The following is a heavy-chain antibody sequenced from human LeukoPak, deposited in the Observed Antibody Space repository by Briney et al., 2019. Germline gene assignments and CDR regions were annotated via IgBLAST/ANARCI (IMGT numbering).Heavy chain of an antibody. CDR2: ISNDGGIT. J-gene: IGHJ3*02. CDR3: ATEGFDI. CDR1: GFTFSSYA. V-gene: IGHV3-64*01. Sequence: PGGSLRLSCAASGFTFSSYAMKWVRQAPGKGLEYVSGISNDGGITHHANAVKGRFTVSGDNSKNTLYLQMGNLRAEDMAVYYCATEGFDIWGQGTMVTVSS.